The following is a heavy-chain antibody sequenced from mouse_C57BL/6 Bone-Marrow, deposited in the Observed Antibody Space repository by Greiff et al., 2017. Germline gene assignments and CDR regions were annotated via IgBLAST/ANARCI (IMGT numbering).Heavy chain of an antibody. D-gene: IGHD4-1*01. J-gene: IGHJ2*01. CDR1: GYTFTDYN. CDR3: VLGLYLDY. CDR2: INPNHGGT. V-gene: IGHV1-18*01. Sequence: SGPELVKPGASVKIPCKASGYTFTDYNMDWVKQSHGKSLEWIGDINPNHGGTIYNQKFKGKATLTVDKSSSTAYMERRSRTSEDTAVYYCVLGLYLDYWGQGTTLTVSA.